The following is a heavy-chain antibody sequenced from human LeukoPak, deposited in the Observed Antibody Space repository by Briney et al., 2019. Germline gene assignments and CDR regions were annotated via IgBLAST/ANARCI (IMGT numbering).Heavy chain of an antibody. CDR1: IGSIGNDY. J-gene: IGHJ4*02. D-gene: IGHD1-7*01. CDR2: GHHSESP. CDR3: ARENKGTVHDSTAAFHY. Sequence: SETLSLTCTVSIGSIGNDYWSWLRQSPGKGLEWIAYGHHSESPNYNPSLKSRVTISVDRSNNRFSLQLSSVTAADTAVYYCARENKGTVHDSTAAFHYWGQGTLVTVSS. V-gene: IGHV4-59*01.